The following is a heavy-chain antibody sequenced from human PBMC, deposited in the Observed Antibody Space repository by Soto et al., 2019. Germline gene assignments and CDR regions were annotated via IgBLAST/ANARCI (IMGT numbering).Heavy chain of an antibody. V-gene: IGHV4-59*01. CDR1: GGSISVYH. CDR2: FHNSGNP. Sequence: SETLSLTCSISGGSISVYHWNWVRQTPGKGVEWIGYFHNSGNPKYSSSLKSRVTISVDMSEKQSSLKLTSVTAADTAVYYCARWVPSSGWYAAVTPTWFDHWGQGTLVTVSS. J-gene: IGHJ5*02. D-gene: IGHD6-19*01. CDR3: ARWVPSSGWYAAVTPTWFDH.